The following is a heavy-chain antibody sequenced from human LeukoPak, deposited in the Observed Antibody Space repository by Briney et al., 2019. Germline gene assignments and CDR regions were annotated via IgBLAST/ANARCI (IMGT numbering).Heavy chain of an antibody. CDR3: ARAPSQRLTTLYYYMDV. CDR2: INLNSGGT. CDR1: GYTFTSYY. Sequence: ASVKVSCKASGYTFTSYYMHWVRQAPGQGLEWMGRINLNSGGTNYAQKFQGRVTMTRDTSISTAYMELSRLRSDDTAVYYCARAPSQRLTTLYYYMDVWGKGTTVTVSS. D-gene: IGHD4-17*01. V-gene: IGHV1-2*06. J-gene: IGHJ6*03.